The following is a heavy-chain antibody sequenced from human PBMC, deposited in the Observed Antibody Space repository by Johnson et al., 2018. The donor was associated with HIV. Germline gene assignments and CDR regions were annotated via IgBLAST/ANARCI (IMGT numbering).Heavy chain of an antibody. Sequence: LLVESGGVVVHPGGSLRLSCETSRFTFDDYAMHWVRQAPGKGLEWVSLINWDGDSTYYADSVKGRFTISRDNSKNTLYLQMNSLRAEDTAVYYCARDQSEVDAFDIWGQGTMVTVSS. CDR1: RFTFDDYA. J-gene: IGHJ3*02. V-gene: IGHV3-43D*03. CDR2: INWDGDST. CDR3: ARDQSEVDAFDI.